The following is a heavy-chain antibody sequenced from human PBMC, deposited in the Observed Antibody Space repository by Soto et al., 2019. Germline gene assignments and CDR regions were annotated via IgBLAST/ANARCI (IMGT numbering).Heavy chain of an antibody. CDR3: ARQRTTVVTQAYFDH. Sequence: PLETLSLTCIVSGESISSSSYYWGWIRQPPGKGLEWIGSIYYSGRTYYNPSFKSRVTISIDTSKNQFSLKLSSVTATDTAVYYCARQRTTVVTQAYFDHWGQGALVTVS. V-gene: IGHV4-39*01. D-gene: IGHD2-21*02. J-gene: IGHJ4*02. CDR2: IYYSGRT. CDR1: GESISSSSYY.